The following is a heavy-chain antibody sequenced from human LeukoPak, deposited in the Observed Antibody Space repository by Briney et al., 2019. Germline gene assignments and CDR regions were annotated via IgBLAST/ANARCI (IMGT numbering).Heavy chain of an antibody. CDR2: FYSDGST. CDR3: ARSLSGLDSGDR. Sequence: SETLSLSCTVFGDSVSSNHWIWIRQPPGKGLEWIGTFYSDGSTNYNPSLKSRLTISVDTSENQFSLKLSSVTAADTAVYYCARSLSGLDSGDRWGQGTLVTVSS. D-gene: IGHD5-12*01. J-gene: IGHJ5*02. V-gene: IGHV4-59*02. CDR1: GDSVSSNH.